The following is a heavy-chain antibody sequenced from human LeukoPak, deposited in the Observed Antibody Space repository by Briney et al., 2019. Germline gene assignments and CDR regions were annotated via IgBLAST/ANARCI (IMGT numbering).Heavy chain of an antibody. CDR1: GGSISSYY. CDR3: ARGLLEKNRGYSYGRPYYYYGMDV. D-gene: IGHD5-18*01. J-gene: IGHJ6*02. CDR2: IYTSGST. Sequence: PSETLSLTCTVSGGSISSYYWSWIRQPAGKGVEWIGRIYTSGSTNYTPSLKSRVTMSVDTSKNQFSLKLSSVTAADTAVYYCARGLLEKNRGYSYGRPYYYYGMDVWGQGTTVTVSS. V-gene: IGHV4-4*07.